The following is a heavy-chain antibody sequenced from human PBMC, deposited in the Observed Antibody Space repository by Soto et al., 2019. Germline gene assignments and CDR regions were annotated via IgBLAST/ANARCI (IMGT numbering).Heavy chain of an antibody. Sequence: SVKVSCRASGGTFSNYPISWVRQAPGQGLEWVGGIIPVFATVNYARKFQGRVTITADESTSTAYMELSSLKAEDTAVYYCAITREGYSSALIYYFDFWGQGTLVTVSS. D-gene: IGHD2-15*01. CDR1: GGTFSNYP. CDR3: AITREGYSSALIYYFDF. J-gene: IGHJ4*02. CDR2: IIPVFATV. V-gene: IGHV1-69*13.